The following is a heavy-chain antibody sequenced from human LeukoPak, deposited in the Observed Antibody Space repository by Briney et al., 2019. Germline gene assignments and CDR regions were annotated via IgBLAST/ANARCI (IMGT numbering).Heavy chain of an antibody. CDR2: INHGGST. CDR3: ARRTTVTTLFDY. J-gene: IGHJ4*02. Sequence: SETLSLTCAVYGGSFSGYYWSWIRQPPGKGLEWIGEINHGGSTNYNPSLKSRVTISVDTSKNQFSLKLSSVTAADTAVYYCARRTTVTTLFDYWGQGTLVTVSS. CDR1: GGSFSGYY. D-gene: IGHD4-17*01. V-gene: IGHV4-34*01.